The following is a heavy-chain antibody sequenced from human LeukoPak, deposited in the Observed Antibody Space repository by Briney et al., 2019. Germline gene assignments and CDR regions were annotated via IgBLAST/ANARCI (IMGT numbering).Heavy chain of an antibody. D-gene: IGHD2-15*01. V-gene: IGHV1-8*01. CDR2: MNPNSGNT. CDR3: ARGRNIVVVVAATPLGY. J-gene: IGHJ4*02. Sequence: ASVKVSCKASGYTFTSYDISWVRQATGQGLEWMGWMNPNSGNTGYAQKFQGRVTMTRNTSISTAYMELSSLRSEDTAVYYCARGRNIVVVVAATPLGYWGQGTLVTVSS. CDR1: GYTFTSYD.